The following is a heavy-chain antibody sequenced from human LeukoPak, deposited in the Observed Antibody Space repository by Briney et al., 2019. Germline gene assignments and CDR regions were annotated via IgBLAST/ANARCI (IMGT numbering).Heavy chain of an antibody. CDR3: ARGGGLDV. CDR2: LNHNGNVN. V-gene: IGHV3-7*03. D-gene: IGHD3-16*01. J-gene: IGHJ6*02. Sequence: GGSLRLSCAASGFTFSSYWMNWARQAPGKGLEWVASLNHNGNVNYYVDSVKGRVTISRDNAKNSLYLQMSNLRAEDTAVYFCARGGGLDVWGQGATVTVSS. CDR1: GFTFSSYW.